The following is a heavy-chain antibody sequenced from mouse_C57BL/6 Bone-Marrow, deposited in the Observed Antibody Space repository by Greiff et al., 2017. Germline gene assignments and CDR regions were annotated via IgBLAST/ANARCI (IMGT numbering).Heavy chain of an antibody. CDR1: GFTFSSYA. CDR2: ISDGGSYT. CDR3: ARDPPIITTVVATGGAMDY. Sequence: DVMLVESGGGLVKPGGSLKLSCAASGFTFSSYAMSWVRQTPEKRLEWVATISDGGSYTYYPDNVKGRFTISRDNAKNNLYLQMSHLKSEDTAMYYCARDPPIITTVVATGGAMDYWGQGTSVTVSS. D-gene: IGHD1-1*01. V-gene: IGHV5-4*01. J-gene: IGHJ4*01.